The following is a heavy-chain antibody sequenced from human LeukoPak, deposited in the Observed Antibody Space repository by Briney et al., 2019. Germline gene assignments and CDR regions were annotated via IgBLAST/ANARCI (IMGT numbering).Heavy chain of an antibody. CDR3: APQTMILVL. Sequence: GGSLRLSCAARGLTFKNYAMSWVRQAPGKGLEWVANIKEDGSKTDYVDSVKGRFTISRDNAKNSVFLQMNSLRAEDTAVYYCAPQTMILVLGGQGTLVTVSS. V-gene: IGHV3-7*01. J-gene: IGHJ4*02. CDR1: GLTFKNYA. CDR2: IKEDGSKT. D-gene: IGHD3-22*01.